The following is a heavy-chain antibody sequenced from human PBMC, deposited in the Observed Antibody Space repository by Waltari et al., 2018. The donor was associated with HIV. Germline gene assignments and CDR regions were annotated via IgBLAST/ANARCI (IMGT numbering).Heavy chain of an antibody. D-gene: IGHD3-22*01. CDR1: GGSISSGSYY. V-gene: IGHV4-61*02. CDR3: ARDERYYDSSGYFNWFDP. J-gene: IGHJ5*02. CDR2: IYTSGST. Sequence: QVQLQESGPGLVKPSQTLSLTCTVSGGSISSGSYYWSWIRQPAGKGLEWIGRIYTSGSTNYNPSLKSRVTISGDTSKNQFSLKLSSVTAADTAVYYCARDERYYDSSGYFNWFDPWGQGTLVTVSS.